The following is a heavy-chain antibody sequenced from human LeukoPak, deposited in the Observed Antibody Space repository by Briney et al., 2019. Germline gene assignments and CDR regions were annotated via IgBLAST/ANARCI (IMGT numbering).Heavy chain of an antibody. V-gene: IGHV1-69*05. CDR2: IIPIMRTV. CDR3: ARETIDYYMDV. J-gene: IGHJ6*03. D-gene: IGHD4/OR15-4a*01. CDR1: GYTFTGYY. Sequence: GASVKVSCKASGYTFTGYYMHWVRQAPGQGLEWMGGIIPIMRTVDYAQRFQGRISITTDESTSTVYMELSSLRSEDTAVYYCARETIDYYMDVWGKGTTVTVSS.